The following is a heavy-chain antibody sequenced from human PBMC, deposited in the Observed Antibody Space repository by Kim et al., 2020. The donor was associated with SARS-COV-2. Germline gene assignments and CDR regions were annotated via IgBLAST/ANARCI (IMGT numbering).Heavy chain of an antibody. D-gene: IGHD5-18*01. Sequence: YYADSVKGRLTISRDNSKNTLYLQMNSMRAEDTAVYYCARGDSYGAPFDYWGQGNLVTVSS. V-gene: IGHV3-30*01. J-gene: IGHJ4*02. CDR3: ARGDSYGAPFDY.